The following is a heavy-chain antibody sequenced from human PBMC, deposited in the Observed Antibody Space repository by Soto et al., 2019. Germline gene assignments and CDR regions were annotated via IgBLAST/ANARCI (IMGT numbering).Heavy chain of an antibody. CDR2: ISYDGSNK. CDR3: AKGDARGSGWRAMDLGDY. J-gene: IGHJ4*02. Sequence: QVQLVESGGGVVQPGTSLRLSCAASGFTFSSYGMHWVRQAPGKGLEWVAVISYDGSNKYYADSVKGRFTISRDNSKNTLYLQMNSLRAEDAAVYYCAKGDARGSGWRAMDLGDYWGQGTLVTVSS. D-gene: IGHD6-19*01. CDR1: GFTFSSYG. V-gene: IGHV3-30*18.